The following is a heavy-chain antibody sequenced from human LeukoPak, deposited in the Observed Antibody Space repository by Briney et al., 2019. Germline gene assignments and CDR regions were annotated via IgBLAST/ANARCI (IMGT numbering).Heavy chain of an antibody. D-gene: IGHD6-19*01. CDR1: GGSISSYY. J-gene: IGHJ6*02. V-gene: IGHV4-59*08. CDR3: ARLGRSSGWYGMDV. CDR2: IYYSGST. Sequence: SETLSLTCTVSGGSISSYYWSWIRQPPGKGLEWIGYIYYSGSTNYNPSLKSRVTISVDTSKNQFSLKLSSVTAADTAVYYCARLGRSSGWYGMDVWGQGTTVTVSS.